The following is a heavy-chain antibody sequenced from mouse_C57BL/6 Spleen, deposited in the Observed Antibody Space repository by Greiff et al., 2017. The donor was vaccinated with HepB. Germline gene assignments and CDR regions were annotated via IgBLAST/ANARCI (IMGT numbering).Heavy chain of an antibody. CDR2: ISDGGSYT. D-gene: IGHD2-4*01. CDR3: ARDGDYDGGLAY. V-gene: IGHV5-4*01. CDR1: GFTFSSYA. J-gene: IGHJ3*01. Sequence: EVQLVESGGGLVKPGGSLKLSCAASGFTFSSYAMSWVRQTPEKRLEWVATISDGGSYTYYPDNVKGRFTISRDNAKNNLYLQMSHLKSEDTAMYYCARDGDYDGGLAYWGQGTLVTVSA.